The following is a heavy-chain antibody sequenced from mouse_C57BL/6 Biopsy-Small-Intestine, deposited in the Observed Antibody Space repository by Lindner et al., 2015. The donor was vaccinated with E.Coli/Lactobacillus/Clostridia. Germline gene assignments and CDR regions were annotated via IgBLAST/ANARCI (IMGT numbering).Heavy chain of an antibody. CDR2: IYPGDGDT. Sequence: VQLQESGPELVKPGASVKISCKASGYAFSSSWMNWVKQRPGKGLEWIGRIYPGDGDTNYNGKFKGKATLTVDKSSSTAYMQLSSLTSEDSAVYYCARLNYGSSSFDYWGQGTTLTVSS. J-gene: IGHJ2*01. CDR3: ARLNYGSSSFDY. V-gene: IGHV1-82*01. CDR1: GYAFSSSW. D-gene: IGHD1-1*01.